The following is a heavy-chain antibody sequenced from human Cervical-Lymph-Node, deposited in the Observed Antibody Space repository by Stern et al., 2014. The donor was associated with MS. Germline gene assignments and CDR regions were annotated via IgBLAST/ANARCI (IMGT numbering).Heavy chain of an antibody. J-gene: IGHJ5*01. CDR1: GSTFSTSW. Sequence: EVQLVQSGGGLVQPGGSQRLSCVASGSTFSTSWMSWVRQAPGKGLEWVANIKRDGSETYYLDSVKGRFTISRDNAKSSLYLEMNSLRAEDTAVYYCTRFLQSGWSDLFDSWGRGTLVIVSS. CDR2: IKRDGSET. CDR3: TRFLQSGWSDLFDS. D-gene: IGHD6-19*01. V-gene: IGHV3-7*01.